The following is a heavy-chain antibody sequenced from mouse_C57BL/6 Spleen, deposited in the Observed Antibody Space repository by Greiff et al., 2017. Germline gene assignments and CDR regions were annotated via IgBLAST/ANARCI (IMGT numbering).Heavy chain of an antibody. D-gene: IGHD2-3*01. CDR3: TRGLDGYYPAWFAY. CDR2: IRNKANNHAT. J-gene: IGHJ3*01. CDR1: GFTFSDAW. Sequence: EVQLQESGGGLVQPGGSMKLSCAASGFTFSDAWMDWVRQSPEKGLEWVAEIRNKANNHATYYAESVKGRFTISRDDSKSSVYLQMNSLRAEDTGIYYCTRGLDGYYPAWFAYWGQGTLVTVSA. V-gene: IGHV6-6*01.